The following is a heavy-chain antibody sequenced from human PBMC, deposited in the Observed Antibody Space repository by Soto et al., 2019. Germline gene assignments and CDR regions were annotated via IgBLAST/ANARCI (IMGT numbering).Heavy chain of an antibody. D-gene: IGHD2-8*01. CDR2: ISYDGSNK. Sequence: PGGSLRLSCAASGFTFSSYGMHWVRQAPGKGLEWVAVISYDGSNKYYADSVKGRFTISRDNSKNTLYLQMNSLRAEDTAVYYCAKDQGPNVRFDYWGQGTLVTVSS. V-gene: IGHV3-30*18. J-gene: IGHJ4*02. CDR3: AKDQGPNVRFDY. CDR1: GFTFSSYG.